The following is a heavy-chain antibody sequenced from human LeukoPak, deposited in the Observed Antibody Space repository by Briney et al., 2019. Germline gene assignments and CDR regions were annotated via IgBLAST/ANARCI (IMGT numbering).Heavy chain of an antibody. Sequence: ASVKVSCKVSGYTLTELSMHWVRQAPGKGLEWMGGFDPEDGETIYAQKFQGRVTLTEDTSTDTAYMELSSLRSEDTAVYYCATGWPIVVVPAAIPVDAFDIWGQGTMVTVSS. J-gene: IGHJ3*02. CDR3: ATGWPIVVVPAAIPVDAFDI. D-gene: IGHD2-2*02. V-gene: IGHV1-24*01. CDR2: FDPEDGET. CDR1: GYTLTELS.